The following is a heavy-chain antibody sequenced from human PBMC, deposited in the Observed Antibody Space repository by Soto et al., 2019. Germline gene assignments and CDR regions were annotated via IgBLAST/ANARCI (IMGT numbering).Heavy chain of an antibody. CDR3: ARLGGYFQALDS. Sequence: QVQLQESGPGLVRPSETLSLTCTVSGGSITPYYWSWIRQPPAKGLEWIGNIYFAGTTTYHPSLQSGATISVATSENQFSLALSSVTAADPAVYYCARLGGYFQALDSWGQGTLVTVSS. V-gene: IGHV4-59*08. J-gene: IGHJ4*02. D-gene: IGHD3-22*01. CDR2: IYFAGTT. CDR1: GGSITPYY.